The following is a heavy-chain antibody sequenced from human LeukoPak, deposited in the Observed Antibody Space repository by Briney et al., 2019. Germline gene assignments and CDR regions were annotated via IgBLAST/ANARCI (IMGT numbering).Heavy chain of an antibody. D-gene: IGHD1-20*01. Sequence: TGGSLRLSCAASGFTFSSYSMNWVRQAPGKGLEWVSSISSSSSYIYYADSVKGRFTISRDNAKNSLYLQMNSLRADDTAVYYCASGGYNWNRLDYWGQGTLVTVSS. J-gene: IGHJ4*02. CDR3: ASGGYNWNRLDY. CDR1: GFTFSSYS. V-gene: IGHV3-21*01. CDR2: ISSSSSYI.